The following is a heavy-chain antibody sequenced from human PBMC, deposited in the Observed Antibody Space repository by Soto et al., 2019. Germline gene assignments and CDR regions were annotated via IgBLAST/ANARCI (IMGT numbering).Heavy chain of an antibody. D-gene: IGHD3-22*01. Sequence: QVQLVQSGAEVKKPGSSVKVSCKASGGTFSSYAISWVRQAPGQGLEWMGGIIPIFGTANYAQKFQGRVTITADESTSTAYMGLGRLRSEDTAVYYCGREDRPYFFDSRGYYRPKGDYWGQGTLVTVSS. J-gene: IGHJ4*02. CDR3: GREDRPYFFDSRGYYRPKGDY. CDR2: IIPIFGTA. CDR1: GGTFSSYA. V-gene: IGHV1-69*01.